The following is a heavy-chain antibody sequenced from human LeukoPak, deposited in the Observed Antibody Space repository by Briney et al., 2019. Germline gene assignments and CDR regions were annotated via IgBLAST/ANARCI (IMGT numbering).Heavy chain of an antibody. V-gene: IGHV3-9*03. CDR3: AKQTNSGSFDY. D-gene: IGHD1-26*01. J-gene: IGHJ4*02. Sequence: GRSLRLSCAASGFTFDDYAMHWVRQAPGKGLEWVSGISWNSGSIGYADSVKGRFTISRDNAKNSLYLQMNSLRAEDMALYYCAKQTNSGSFDYWCQGTLVTVSS. CDR2: ISWNSGSI. CDR1: GFTFDDYA.